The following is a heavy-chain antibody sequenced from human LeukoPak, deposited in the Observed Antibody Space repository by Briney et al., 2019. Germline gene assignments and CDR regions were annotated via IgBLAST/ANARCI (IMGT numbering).Heavy chain of an antibody. Sequence: SETLSLTCTVSGGSISSSYYWGWIRQPPGKGLEWIGNIYYSGSTNYNPSLKSRVTISVDTSKNQFSLKLSSVTAADTAVYYCARVSSGWSHFDYWGQGTLVTVSS. CDR2: IYYSGST. CDR3: ARVSSGWSHFDY. CDR1: GGSISSSYY. J-gene: IGHJ4*02. D-gene: IGHD6-19*01. V-gene: IGHV4-39*07.